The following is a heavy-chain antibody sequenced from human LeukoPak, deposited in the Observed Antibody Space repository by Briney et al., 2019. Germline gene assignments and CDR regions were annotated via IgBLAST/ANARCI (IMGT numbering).Heavy chain of an antibody. CDR2: ISWDGGST. J-gene: IGHJ3*02. Sequence: PGGSLRLSCAASGFTFDDYAMHWVRQAPGKGLEWVSLISWDGGSTYYADSVKGRFTISRDNSKNSLYLQMNSLRAEDTALYYCVVGGFVNPYCGGDCYLDAFDIWGQGTMVTVSS. D-gene: IGHD2-21*02. V-gene: IGHV3-43D*03. CDR3: VVGGFVNPYCGGDCYLDAFDI. CDR1: GFTFDDYA.